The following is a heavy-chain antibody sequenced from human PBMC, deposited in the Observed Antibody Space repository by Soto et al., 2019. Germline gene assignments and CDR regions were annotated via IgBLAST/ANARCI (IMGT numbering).Heavy chain of an antibody. V-gene: IGHV3-33*01. Sequence: QVQLVESGGGVVQPGRSLRLSCAASGFTFSSYGMHWVRQAPGKGLEWVAVIWYDGSNKYYADSVKGRFTISRDNSKNTLYLQMNSLRAEDTAVYYCARVRFLEWLSLDYWGQGTLVTVSS. CDR3: ARVRFLEWLSLDY. CDR2: IWYDGSNK. J-gene: IGHJ4*02. CDR1: GFTFSSYG. D-gene: IGHD3-3*01.